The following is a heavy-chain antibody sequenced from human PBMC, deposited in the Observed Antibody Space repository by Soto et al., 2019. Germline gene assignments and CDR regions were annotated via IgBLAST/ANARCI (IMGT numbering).Heavy chain of an antibody. D-gene: IGHD3-10*01. CDR2: IIPIFGTA. CDR1: GGTFSSYA. J-gene: IGHJ4*01. V-gene: IGHV1-69*01. CDR3: ARDRHYYGSGSYYTAPLFDY. Sequence: QVQLVQSGAEVKKPGSSVKVSCKASGGTFSSYAISWVRQAPGQGLEWMGGIIPIFGTANYAQKFQGRVTITADESTSTAYMELSSLRSEETAVYSCARDRHYYGSGSYYTAPLFDYWGQEPWSPSPQ.